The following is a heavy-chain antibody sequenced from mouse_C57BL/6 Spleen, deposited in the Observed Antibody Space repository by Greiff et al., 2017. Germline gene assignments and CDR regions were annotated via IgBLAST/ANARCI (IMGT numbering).Heavy chain of an antibody. Sequence: QVQLQQSGPELVKPGASVKISCKASGYAFSSSWMNWVKQRPGKGLEWIGRIYPGDGDTNYNGKFKGKATLTADKSSSTAYMQLSSLTSVDSAVYCCARGWKGDYFDYWGQGTTLTVSS. J-gene: IGHJ2*01. CDR2: IYPGDGDT. D-gene: IGHD1-1*02. CDR1: GYAFSSSW. CDR3: ARGWKGDYFDY. V-gene: IGHV1-82*01.